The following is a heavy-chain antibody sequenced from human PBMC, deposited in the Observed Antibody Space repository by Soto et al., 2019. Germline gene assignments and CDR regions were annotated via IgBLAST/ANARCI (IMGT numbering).Heavy chain of an antibody. CDR1: GYTFTNYG. Sequence: QVHLVQSGAEVKKPEASVKVSCKASGYTFTNYGISWVRQAPGEGLEWVGWINTSNDNKLYAQKLQGRLTLTTDTSTSTAYMDLTTLRSDDTAVYFCARDPGAASFDFWAQGTLVTVSS. D-gene: IGHD2-15*01. V-gene: IGHV1-18*01. CDR3: ARDPGAASFDF. J-gene: IGHJ4*02. CDR2: INTSNDNK.